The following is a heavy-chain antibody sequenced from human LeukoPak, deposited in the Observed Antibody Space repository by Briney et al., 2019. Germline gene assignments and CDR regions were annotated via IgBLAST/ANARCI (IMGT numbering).Heavy chain of an antibody. D-gene: IGHD2-21*02. V-gene: IGHV4-4*07. J-gene: IGHJ6*03. CDR1: GGSISSYY. CDR2: IYTSGST. Sequence: SETLSFNGTVSGGSISSYYWSWIRQPAGKGLEWIGRIYTSGSTNYNPSLKSRVTMSVDTSKNQFSLKLSSVTAADTAVYYCARAGDRKYYYYYYMDVWGKGTTVTVSS. CDR3: ARAGDRKYYYYYYMDV.